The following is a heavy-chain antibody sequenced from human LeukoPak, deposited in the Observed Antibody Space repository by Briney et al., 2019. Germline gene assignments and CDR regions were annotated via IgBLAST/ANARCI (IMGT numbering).Heavy chain of an antibody. CDR2: ISSSSSTI. D-gene: IGHD3-3*01. J-gene: IGHJ5*02. CDR3: VRDQPPYYDFWSGVNWFDP. CDR1: GFTFSSYS. V-gene: IGHV3-48*04. Sequence: GGSLRLSCAASGFTFSSYSMNWVRQAPGKGLEWVSYISSSSSTIYYADSVKGRFTISRDNAKNSLYLQMNSLRAEDTAVYYCVRDQPPYYDFWSGVNWFDPWGQGTLVTVSS.